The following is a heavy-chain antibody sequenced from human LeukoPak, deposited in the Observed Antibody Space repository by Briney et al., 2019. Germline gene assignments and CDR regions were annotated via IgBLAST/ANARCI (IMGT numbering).Heavy chain of an antibody. V-gene: IGHV3-30*02. CDR1: GFTFSSYG. D-gene: IGHD6-6*01. J-gene: IGHJ4*02. CDR2: IRYDGSNK. Sequence: PGGSLRLSCAASGFTFSSYGMHWVRQAPGKGLEWVAFIRYDGSNKYYADSVKGRFTISRDNAKNSLYLQMNSLRAEDTAVYYCARTIAAPTDCDYWGQGTLVTVSS. CDR3: ARTIAAPTDCDY.